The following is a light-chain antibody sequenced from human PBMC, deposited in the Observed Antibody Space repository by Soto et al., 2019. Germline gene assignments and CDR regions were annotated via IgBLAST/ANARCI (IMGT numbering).Light chain of an antibody. V-gene: IGKV3-15*01. CDR3: QQYNNWPPLT. CDR2: GAS. J-gene: IGKJ4*01. CDR1: QSVSSEK. Sequence: EIVLTQSPGTLSLSPGERASLSCRASQSVSSEKLAWYQQKPGQAPRLLIFGASTRATGIPARFSGSGSGTEFTLTISSLQSEDFAVYYCQQYNNWPPLTFGGGTKVDIK.